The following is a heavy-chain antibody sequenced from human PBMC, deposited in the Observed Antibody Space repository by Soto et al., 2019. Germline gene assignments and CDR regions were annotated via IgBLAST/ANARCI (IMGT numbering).Heavy chain of an antibody. D-gene: IGHD4-17*01. V-gene: IGHV3-74*01. J-gene: IGHJ4*02. CDR1: GFTFSSDW. CDR2: INSGGSAT. CDR3: ARAAHFNYGGNSGFDY. Sequence: EVQLVESGGGLVQPGGSLRLSCAASGFTFSSDWMHWVRQTPEKGLVWVSHINSGGSATSYADSVKGRFTISRDNAKNTLYLPMTSLRVEDTAVYYCARAAHFNYGGNSGFDYWGQGTLVTVSS.